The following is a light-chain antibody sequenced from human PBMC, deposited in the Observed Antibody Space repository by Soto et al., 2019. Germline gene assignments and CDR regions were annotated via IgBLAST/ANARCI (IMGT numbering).Light chain of an antibody. CDR2: EVS. V-gene: IGLV2-14*01. CDR1: SSDDGGYNY. Sequence: QSALTQPASVSGSPGQSITISCTGTSSDDGGYNYVSWYQQHPGKAPKLMIYEVSNRPSGVSNRFSGSKSGNTASLTISGLQAEDEADYYCSSYTSSSTLDVSGTGTKLTVL. J-gene: IGLJ1*01. CDR3: SSYTSSSTLDV.